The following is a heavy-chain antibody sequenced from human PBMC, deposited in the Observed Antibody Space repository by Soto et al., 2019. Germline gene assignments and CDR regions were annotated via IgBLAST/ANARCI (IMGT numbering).Heavy chain of an antibody. D-gene: IGHD6-19*01. J-gene: IGHJ4*02. CDR1: GYSFTSYW. V-gene: IGHV5-10-1*01. Sequence: GESLKISCKGSGYSFTSYWISWVRQMPGKGLEWMGRIDPSDSYTNYSPSFQGHVTIPADKSISTAYLQWSSLKASDTAMYYCARQRQWLGGGVIGALDYWGQGTLVTVSS. CDR2: IDPSDSYT. CDR3: ARQRQWLGGGVIGALDY.